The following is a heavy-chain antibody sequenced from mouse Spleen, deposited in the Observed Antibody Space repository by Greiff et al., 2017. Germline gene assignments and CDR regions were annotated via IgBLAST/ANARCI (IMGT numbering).Heavy chain of an antibody. V-gene: IGHV14-4*01. J-gene: IGHJ4*01. CDR3: TTSSYYAMDY. Sequence: EVKLVESGAELVRPGASVKLSCTASGFNIKDDYMHWVKQRPEQGLEWIGWIDPENGDTEYASKFQGKATITADTSSNTAYLQLSSLTSEDTAVYYCTTSSYYAMDYWGQGTSVTVSS. CDR2: IDPENGDT. CDR1: GFNIKDDY.